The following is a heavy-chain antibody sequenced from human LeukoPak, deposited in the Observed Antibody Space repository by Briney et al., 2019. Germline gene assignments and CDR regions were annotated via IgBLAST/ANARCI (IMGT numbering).Heavy chain of an antibody. D-gene: IGHD3-22*01. CDR3: ARRIPDYYDSSPFDY. V-gene: IGHV3-21*01. Sequence: PGGSLRLSCAASGFTFSSYSMNWVRQAPGKGLEWVSSISSSSSYIYYADSVKGRFTISRDNAKNSLYLQMNSLRAEDTAVYYCARRIPDYYDSSPFDYWGQGTLVTVSS. CDR1: GFTFSSYS. J-gene: IGHJ4*02. CDR2: ISSSSSYI.